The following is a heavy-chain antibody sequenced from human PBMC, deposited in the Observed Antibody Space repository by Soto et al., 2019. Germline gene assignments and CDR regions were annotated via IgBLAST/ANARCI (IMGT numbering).Heavy chain of an antibody. V-gene: IGHV3-9*01. CDR3: AKDQGYSTSYYGYVDL. CDR1: GFTFDDYA. D-gene: IGHD6-13*01. Sequence: EVQLVESGGGLVQPGRSLRLSCAASGFTFDDYAMHWVRQPPGKGLEWVSGITWNSGIIGYADSVKGRFTISRDNAKKSLYLQMNSLRPEDTALYYCAKDQGYSTSYYGYVDLWGRVTLVTVAS. J-gene: IGHJ2*01. CDR2: ITWNSGII.